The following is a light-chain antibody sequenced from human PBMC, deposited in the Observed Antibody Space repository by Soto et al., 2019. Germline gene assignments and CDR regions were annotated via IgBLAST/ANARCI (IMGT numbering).Light chain of an antibody. CDR3: QQYNNWPQIT. Sequence: MTQSPATLSVSPGWRASLSCRASQSVGGNLAWYQQKPGQAPRLLIYHAIARATGIPTRFSGSGSGTEFTLTIRSLKPEDFAVYYCQQYNNWPQITCGKGTQREIK. CDR2: HAI. CDR1: QSVGGN. V-gene: IGKV3-15*01. J-gene: IGKJ5*01.